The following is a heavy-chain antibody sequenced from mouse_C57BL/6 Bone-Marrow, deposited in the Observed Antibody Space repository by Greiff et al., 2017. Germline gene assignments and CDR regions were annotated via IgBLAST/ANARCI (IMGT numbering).Heavy chain of an antibody. J-gene: IGHJ4*01. Sequence: QVQLQQSGAELMKPGASVKLSCKATGYTFTGYWIEWVKQRPGHGLEWIGEILPGSGSTNYNEKFKGKATFTADTSSNTAYMQLSSLTTEDSAIYYCARRPLNHEGYYYAMDYWGQGTSVTVSS. CDR2: ILPGSGST. V-gene: IGHV1-9*01. CDR3: ARRPLNHEGYYYAMDY. CDR1: GYTFTGYW.